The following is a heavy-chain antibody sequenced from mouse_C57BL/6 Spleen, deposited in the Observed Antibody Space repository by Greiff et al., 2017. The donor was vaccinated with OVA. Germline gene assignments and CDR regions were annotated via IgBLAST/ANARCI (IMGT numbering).Heavy chain of an antibody. CDR3: ARGGTTVVADWSFDV. D-gene: IGHD1-1*01. J-gene: IGHJ1*03. CDR2: INYDGSST. Sequence: EVHLVESEGGLVQPGSSLKLSCTASGFTFSDYYMAWVRQAPEKGLEWVANINYDGSSTYYLDSLKSRFIISRDNAKNILYLQMSSLKSEDTATYYCARGGTTVVADWSFDVWGTGTTVTVSS. V-gene: IGHV5-16*01. CDR1: GFTFSDYY.